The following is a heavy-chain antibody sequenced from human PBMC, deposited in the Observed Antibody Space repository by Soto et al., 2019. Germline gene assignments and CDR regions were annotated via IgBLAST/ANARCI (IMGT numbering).Heavy chain of an antibody. J-gene: IGHJ4*02. D-gene: IGHD2-21*02. V-gene: IGHV1-69*13. CDR1: GGTFSSYA. Sequence: ASVKVSCKASGGTFSSYAISWVRQAPGQGLEWMGGIIPIFGTANYAQKFQGRVTITADESTSTAYMELSSLRSEDTAVYYCASPLCGGDCYSLDLFDYWGQGTLVTVS. CDR3: ASPLCGGDCYSLDLFDY. CDR2: IIPIFGTA.